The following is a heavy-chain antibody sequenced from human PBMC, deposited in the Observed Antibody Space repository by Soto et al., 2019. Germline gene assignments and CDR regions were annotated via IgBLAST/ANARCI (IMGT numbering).Heavy chain of an antibody. CDR3: AKGLTVTVPGPADF. Sequence: PGGSLRLSCAASGFTFNNYAMHWVRQAPGKGLEWVSGITGSGGTTYYADSVKGRFTISRDNSKDSLYLLMNSLRVEDTALYYCAKGLTVTVPGPADFWGQGTLVTVSS. D-gene: IGHD6-19*01. CDR1: GFTFNNYA. V-gene: IGHV3-23*01. J-gene: IGHJ4*02. CDR2: ITGSGGTT.